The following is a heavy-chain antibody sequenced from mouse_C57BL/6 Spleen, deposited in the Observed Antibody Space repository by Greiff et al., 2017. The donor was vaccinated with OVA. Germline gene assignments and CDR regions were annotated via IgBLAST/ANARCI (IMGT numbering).Heavy chain of an antibody. CDR1: GYTFTDYY. V-gene: IGHV1-76*01. D-gene: IGHD1-2*01. Sequence: VQLVESGAELVRPGASVKLSCKASGYTFTDYYINWVKQRPGQGLEWIARIYPGSGNTYYNEKFKGKATLTAEKSSSTAYMQLSSLTSEDSAVYFCARPHITTGAWFADWGQGTLVTVSA. CDR3: ARPHITTGAWFAD. J-gene: IGHJ3*01. CDR2: IYPGSGNT.